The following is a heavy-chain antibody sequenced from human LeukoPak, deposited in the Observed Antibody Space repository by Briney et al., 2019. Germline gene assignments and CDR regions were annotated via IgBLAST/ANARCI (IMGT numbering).Heavy chain of an antibody. CDR1: GYTFTTYN. CDR2: ISAYSGNT. V-gene: IGHV1-18*01. Sequence: ASVKVSCKASGYTFTTYNINWVRQAPGQGLEWMGWISAYSGNTNYAQKVQGRVTMTTDTATSTAYMELRSLTSDDTAVYYCARPFNWNDCFDYWGQGTLVTVSS. D-gene: IGHD1-1*01. J-gene: IGHJ4*02. CDR3: ARPFNWNDCFDY.